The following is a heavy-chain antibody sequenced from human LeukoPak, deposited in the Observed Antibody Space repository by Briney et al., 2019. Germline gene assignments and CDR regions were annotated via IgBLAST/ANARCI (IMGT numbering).Heavy chain of an antibody. CDR1: GVIFSSLS. V-gene: IGHV3-48*04. CDR2: ISASSRTT. J-gene: IGHJ4*02. Sequence: GGSLRLSCETSGVIFSSLSLNWVRQPPGKGLEWLSYISASSRTTYYADSVKGRFIVSRDNAKNSLFLQMDSLRADDTALYYCASQSSGSSTRAPDFWGQGPVVTVSS. D-gene: IGHD1-14*01. CDR3: ASQSSGSSTRAPDF.